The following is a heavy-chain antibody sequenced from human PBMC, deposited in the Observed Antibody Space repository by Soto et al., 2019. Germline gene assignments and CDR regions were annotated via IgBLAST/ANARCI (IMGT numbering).Heavy chain of an antibody. V-gene: IGHV4-34*01. CDR2: INHSGST. J-gene: IGHJ1*01. CDR3: ARGGRRSSSWYLGYFQH. D-gene: IGHD6-13*01. Sequence: QVQLQQWGAGLLKPSETLSLTCAVYGGSFSGYYWSWIRQPPGKGLEWIGEINHSGSTNYNPSLKSRVTISVDTSKKQFSLKLSSVTAADTAVYYCARGGRRSSSWYLGYFQHWGQGTLVTVSS. CDR1: GGSFSGYY.